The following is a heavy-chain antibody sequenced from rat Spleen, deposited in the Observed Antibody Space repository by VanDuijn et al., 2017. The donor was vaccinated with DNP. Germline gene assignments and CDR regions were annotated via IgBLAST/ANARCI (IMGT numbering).Heavy chain of an antibody. J-gene: IGHJ2*01. V-gene: IGHV5-31*01. D-gene: IGHD1-11*01. CDR3: AKAGGYSPWYFDY. CDR2: ITNSGGST. Sequence: EVQLVESGGDLVQPGRSLKVSCVVSGFTFNNYWMTWIRQVPGKGLEWVASITNSGGSTYYPDSVKGRFTISRDNAKSTLYLQMDSLRSEETATYYCAKAGGYSPWYFDYWGQGVMVTVSS. CDR1: GFTFNNYW.